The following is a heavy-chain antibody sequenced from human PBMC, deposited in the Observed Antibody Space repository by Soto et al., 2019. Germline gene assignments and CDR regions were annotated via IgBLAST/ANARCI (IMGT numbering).Heavy chain of an antibody. CDR2: MNPNSGNT. Sequence: QVQLVQSGAEVKKPGASVKVSCKASGYTFTSYDINWVRQAPGQGLEWMGWMNPNSGNTGYAQKSQVRVNMSRTHAIRTAYMVRSSLRSEDTAVYYCAGGAEVATILYCYYYLGMDVWGHRTTVAESS. D-gene: IGHD5-12*01. CDR1: GYTFTSYD. V-gene: IGHV1-8*01. CDR3: AGGAEVATILYCYYYLGMDV. J-gene: IGHJ6*02.